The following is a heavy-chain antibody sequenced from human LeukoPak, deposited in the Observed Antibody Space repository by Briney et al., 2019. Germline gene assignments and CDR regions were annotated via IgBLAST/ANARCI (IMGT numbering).Heavy chain of an antibody. CDR2: IKRKTDGGTT. D-gene: IGHD3-10*01. Sequence: PGGSLRLSCVASGFTFRSAWMNWVRQAPGRGLEWVGRIKRKTDGGTTDYAAPVKGRFTISRDDSNTTLYLQMNSLQTEDTAVYYCTTDQVVRGVTNDYWGQGTLVTVSS. V-gene: IGHV3-15*01. CDR3: TTDQVVRGVTNDY. CDR1: GFTFRSAW. J-gene: IGHJ4*02.